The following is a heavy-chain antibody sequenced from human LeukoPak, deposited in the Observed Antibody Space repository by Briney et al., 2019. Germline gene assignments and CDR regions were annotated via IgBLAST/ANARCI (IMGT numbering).Heavy chain of an antibody. V-gene: IGHV6-1*01. J-gene: IGHJ6*03. CDR2: TYYRSKWYN. D-gene: IGHD1-26*01. CDR1: GDSVSSKNGA. CDR3: ARDKGSFYYYYMDV. Sequence: SQTLSVTCAISGDSVSSKNGAWNWIRQSPSRGLEWLGRTYYRSKWYNDYAEFIQGRITINPDTSKNQFSLQLNSVTPEDTAVYYCARDKGSFYYYYMDVWGKGTTVTVSS.